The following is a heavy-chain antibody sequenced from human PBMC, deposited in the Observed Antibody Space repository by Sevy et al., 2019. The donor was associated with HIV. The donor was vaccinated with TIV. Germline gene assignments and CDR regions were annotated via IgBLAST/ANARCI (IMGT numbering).Heavy chain of an antibody. CDR2: ISSGGTIT. Sequence: GGSLRLSCAVSGFTFSNHWMTWVRQAPGKGLEWISHISSGGTITSHADSVKGRFTISRDNAKNSLYLQMNSLRAEDTAVYYCARVRYNYGSYYFDYWGQGTLVTVSS. D-gene: IGHD5-18*01. CDR1: GFTFSNHW. V-gene: IGHV3-11*01. CDR3: ARVRYNYGSYYFDY. J-gene: IGHJ4*02.